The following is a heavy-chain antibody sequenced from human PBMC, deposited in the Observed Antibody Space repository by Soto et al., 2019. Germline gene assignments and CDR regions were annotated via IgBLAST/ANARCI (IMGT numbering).Heavy chain of an antibody. J-gene: IGHJ4*02. CDR1: GFTFSSYA. CDR2: ISGSGGST. Sequence: GGSLSLSCAASGFTFSSYAMSWVRQAPGKGLEWVSAISGSGGSTYYADSVKGRFTISRDNSKNTLYLQMNSLRAEDTAVYYCAKLKDIVVVVAAMDYWGQGTLVTVSS. CDR3: AKLKDIVVVVAAMDY. V-gene: IGHV3-23*01. D-gene: IGHD2-15*01.